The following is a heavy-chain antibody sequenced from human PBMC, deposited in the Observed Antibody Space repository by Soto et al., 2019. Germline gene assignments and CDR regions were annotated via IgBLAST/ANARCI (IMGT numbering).Heavy chain of an antibody. CDR2: ISAYNGNT. CDR1: GYTFTSYG. V-gene: IGHV1-18*01. CDR3: ARLRGYSGLDNWFDP. D-gene: IGHD5-12*01. Sequence: ASVKVSCKASGYTFTSYGISWVRQAPGQGLEGMGWISAYNGNTNYAQKLQGRVTMTTDTSTSTAYMELRSLRSDDTAVYYCARLRGYSGLDNWFDPWGQGTLVTVSS. J-gene: IGHJ5*02.